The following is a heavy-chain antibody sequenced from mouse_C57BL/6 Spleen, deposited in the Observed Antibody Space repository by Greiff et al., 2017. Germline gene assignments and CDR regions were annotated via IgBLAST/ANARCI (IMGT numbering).Heavy chain of an antibody. J-gene: IGHJ4*01. D-gene: IGHD2-12*01. CDR1: GYTFTDYN. CDR3: ASLRRDYAMDY. V-gene: IGHV1-18*01. Sequence: EVQLVESGPELVKPGASVKIPCKASGYTFTDYNMDWVKQSPGKSLEWIGDINPNNGGTIYNQKFKGKATLTVDKSSSTAYMELRSLTAEDTAVYYCASLRRDYAMDYWGQGTSVTVSS. CDR2: INPNNGGT.